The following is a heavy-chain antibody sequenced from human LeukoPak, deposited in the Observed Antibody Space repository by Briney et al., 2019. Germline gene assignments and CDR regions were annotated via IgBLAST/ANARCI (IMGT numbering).Heavy chain of an antibody. CDR1: GGTFSSYA. Sequence: ASVKVSCKASGGTFSSYAISWVRQAPGQGLEWMGGIIPFFGTANYAQKFQGRVTITADESTSTAYMELSSLRSEDTAVYYCARAAGFGELYDYWGQGTLVTVSS. CDR2: IIPFFGTA. V-gene: IGHV1-69*01. J-gene: IGHJ4*02. D-gene: IGHD3-10*01. CDR3: ARAAGFGELYDY.